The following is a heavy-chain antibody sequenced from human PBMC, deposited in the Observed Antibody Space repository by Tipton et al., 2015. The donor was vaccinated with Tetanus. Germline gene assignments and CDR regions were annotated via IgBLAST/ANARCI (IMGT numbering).Heavy chain of an antibody. V-gene: IGHV4-61*03. Sequence: TLSLTCTVSGGSLRDGDHYWSWIRQPPGKGLEWLAYISSSGSTHSHYSLKSRITISRDTSKNRFSLNLSSVTAADTAVYFCARRSYCTSTRCFDAFDLWGPGTRATVSS. D-gene: IGHD2-8*01. CDR2: ISSSGST. J-gene: IGHJ3*01. CDR3: ARRSYCTSTRCFDAFDL. CDR1: GGSLRDGDHY.